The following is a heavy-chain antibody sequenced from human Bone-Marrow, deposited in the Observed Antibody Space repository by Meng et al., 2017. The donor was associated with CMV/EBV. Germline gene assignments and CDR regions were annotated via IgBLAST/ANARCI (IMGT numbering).Heavy chain of an antibody. D-gene: IGHD1-26*01. J-gene: IGHJ6*02. CDR2: INHSGST. V-gene: IGHV4-34*01. CDR1: GGSFNAYY. Sequence: SEPLSLTCTVYGGSFNAYYYNWFRQAPGKGLEWIGEINHSGSTNYNSSLKSRVTISVDKSKNQFSLRLTSVTAADTAVYYCASESATYLGGRIYYHGMDVWGQGTTVTVSS. CDR3: ASESATYLGGRIYYHGMDV.